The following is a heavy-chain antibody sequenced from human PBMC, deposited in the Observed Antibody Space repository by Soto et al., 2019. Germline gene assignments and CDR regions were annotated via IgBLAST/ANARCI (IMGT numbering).Heavy chain of an antibody. CDR3: AKFHAPPLGYYYMDV. CDR1: GFTFSSYA. J-gene: IGHJ6*03. V-gene: IGHV3-23*01. Sequence: GGSLRLSCAASGFTFSSYAMSWVRQAPGKGLEWVSAISGSGGSTYYADSVKGRFTISRDNSKNTLYLQMNSLRAEDTAVYYCAKFHAPPLGYYYMDVWGKGTTVTVSS. CDR2: ISGSGGST.